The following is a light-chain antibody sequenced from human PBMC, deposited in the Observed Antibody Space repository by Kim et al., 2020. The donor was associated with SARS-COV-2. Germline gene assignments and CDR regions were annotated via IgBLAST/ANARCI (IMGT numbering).Light chain of an antibody. CDR1: QSVSSN. J-gene: IGKJ1*01. CDR3: QQYSRWPVT. Sequence: EIVMTQSPATLSVSPGERATLSCRASQSVSSNLAWYQQKPGQAPRLLIYGASTRATGIPGRFSGSGSGTELTLTISSLQSEDFAVYYCQQYSRWPVTFGRGTKVDIK. V-gene: IGKV3-15*01. CDR2: GAS.